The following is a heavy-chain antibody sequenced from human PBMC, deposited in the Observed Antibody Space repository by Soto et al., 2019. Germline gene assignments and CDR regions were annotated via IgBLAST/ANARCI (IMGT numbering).Heavy chain of an antibody. D-gene: IGHD4-17*01. V-gene: IGHV1-69*08. Sequence: QVQLVQSGAEVKKPGSSVKVSCKASGGTFSSYTISWVRQAPGQGLEWMGRIIPILGIANYAQKFQGRVTITADKATSTAYMELSSLRSEDTAVYYCARDTTGNWFDPWGQGTLVTVSS. CDR3: ARDTTGNWFDP. J-gene: IGHJ5*02. CDR1: GGTFSSYT. CDR2: IIPILGIA.